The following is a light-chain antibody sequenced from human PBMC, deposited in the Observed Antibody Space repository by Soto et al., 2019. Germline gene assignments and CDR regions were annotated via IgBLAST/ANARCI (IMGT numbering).Light chain of an antibody. CDR2: GNS. CDR3: QSYDSSRSGHVV. J-gene: IGLJ2*01. V-gene: IGLV1-40*01. CDR1: SSNIGAGYD. Sequence: QSVLTQPPSVSGAPGQRVTISCTGSSSNIGAGYDVHWYQQLPGTAPKLLIYGNSNRPSGVPDRFSGSKSGTSASLAITGLQAEDEAEYYCQSYDSSRSGHVVFGGGTQMTV.